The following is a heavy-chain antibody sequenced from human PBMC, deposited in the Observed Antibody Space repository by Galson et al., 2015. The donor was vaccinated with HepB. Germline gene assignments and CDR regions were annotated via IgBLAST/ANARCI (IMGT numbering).Heavy chain of an antibody. CDR3: ARDDDFWSDYCAY. Sequence: SVKVSCKASGYTFTSSDINWVRQAAGQGLEWMGWMNPNSGNTGYAQKFQGRVTMTRNTSIDTAYMELSSLTSEDTAVYYCARDDDFWSDYCAYWGQGTLVTVSA. CDR1: GYTFTSSD. J-gene: IGHJ1*01. V-gene: IGHV1-8*01. D-gene: IGHD3-3*01. CDR2: MNPNSGNT.